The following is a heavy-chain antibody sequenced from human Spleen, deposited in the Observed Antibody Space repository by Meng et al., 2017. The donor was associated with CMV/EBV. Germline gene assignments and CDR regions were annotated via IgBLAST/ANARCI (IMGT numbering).Heavy chain of an antibody. J-gene: IGHJ4*02. CDR1: GYSFTSYW. V-gene: IGHV5-51*01. D-gene: IGHD6-13*01. Sequence: GESLKISCKGSGYSFTSYWIGWVRQMPGKGLEWMGIIYPGDSDTRYSPSFQGQVTISADESISTAYLQWSSLKASDTAMYYCARQELAYSSSWYLAYWGQGTLVTVSS. CDR3: ARQELAYSSSWYLAY. CDR2: IYPGDSDT.